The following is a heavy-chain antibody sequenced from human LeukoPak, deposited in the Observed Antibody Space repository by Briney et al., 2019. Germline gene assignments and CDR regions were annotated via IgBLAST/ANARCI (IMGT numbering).Heavy chain of an antibody. Sequence: PGGSLRLSCAASGFTFDDYAMHWVRQAPGKGLEWVSLISWDGGSTYYADSVKGRFTISRDNSKSSLYLQMNSLRAEDTALYYCAKESMGYFDYWGQGTLVTVSS. CDR3: AKESMGYFDY. D-gene: IGHD5-24*01. V-gene: IGHV3-43D*03. J-gene: IGHJ4*02. CDR1: GFTFDDYA. CDR2: ISWDGGST.